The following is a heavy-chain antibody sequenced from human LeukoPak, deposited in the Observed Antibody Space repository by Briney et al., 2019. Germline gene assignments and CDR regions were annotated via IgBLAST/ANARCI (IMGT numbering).Heavy chain of an antibody. Sequence: SETLSLTCTVSGGSISSGDYYWSWIRQPPGKGLEWIAYMYYSGSTYYNPALKSRLTMSADTSKIPLSLKLSSVTDGDTAVYYCARPYYYDSRIDPWGQGILVTVSS. CDR2: MYYSGST. J-gene: IGHJ5*02. CDR1: GGSISSGDYY. CDR3: ARPYYYDSRIDP. D-gene: IGHD3-22*01. V-gene: IGHV4-30-4*01.